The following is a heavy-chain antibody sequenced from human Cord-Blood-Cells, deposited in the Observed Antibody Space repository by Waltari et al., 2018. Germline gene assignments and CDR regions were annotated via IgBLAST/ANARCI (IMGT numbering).Heavy chain of an antibody. CDR2: IWYNGSKK. CDR1: GFTFSSYG. D-gene: IGHD1-26*01. CDR3: ARDHRSYAFDY. Sequence: QVQLVESGGGVVQPGRSLRLSCAASGFTFSSYGMHWVRQGPGKGLEWVAVIWYNGSKKYYADSVKGLITISRDNSKNTLYLQMNSLRAEDTAVYYCARDHRSYAFDYWGQGTLVTVSS. V-gene: IGHV3-33*01. J-gene: IGHJ4*02.